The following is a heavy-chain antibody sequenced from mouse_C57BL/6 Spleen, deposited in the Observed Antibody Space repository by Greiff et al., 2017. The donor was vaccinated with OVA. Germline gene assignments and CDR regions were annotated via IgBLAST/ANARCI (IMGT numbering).Heavy chain of an antibody. CDR2: IYPSDSET. J-gene: IGHJ2*01. CDR1: GYTFTSYW. CDR3: ARGSGYVDY. D-gene: IGHD3-2*02. Sequence: VKLQQPGAELVRPGSSVKLSCKASGYTFTSYWMDWVKQRPGQGLEWIGNIYPSDSETHYNQKFKDKATLTVDKSSSTAYMQLSSLTSEDSAVYYCARGSGYVDYWGQGTTLTVSS. V-gene: IGHV1-61*01.